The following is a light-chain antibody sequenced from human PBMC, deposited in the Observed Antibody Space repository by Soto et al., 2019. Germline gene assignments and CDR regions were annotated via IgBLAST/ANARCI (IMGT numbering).Light chain of an antibody. J-gene: IGKJ5*01. V-gene: IGKV3-20*01. CDR1: QSVSSSY. CDR2: GAS. CDR3: QQYGSSPPIT. Sequence: LSPGERATLSCRASQSVSSSYLAWYQQKPGQAPRLLIYGASSRATGIPDRFSGSGSGTDFTLTISRLEPEDFAVYYCQQYGSSPPITFGQGTRLEIK.